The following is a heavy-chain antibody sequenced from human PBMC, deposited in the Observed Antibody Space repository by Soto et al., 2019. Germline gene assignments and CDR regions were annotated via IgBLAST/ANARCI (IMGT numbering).Heavy chain of an antibody. V-gene: IGHV1-69*06. CDR2: TIPLFNTA. CDR3: ARGVYGSGNYYTGPSAFDI. Sequence: QVQLEQSGAEVKKPGSSVKVSCKASGGTLSDHGVAWLRQAPGQGLEWMGGTIPLFNTAKYAQKFQGRVNVTADKFTNIAYMELSSLRSEDTAFYFCARGVYGSGNYYTGPSAFDIWGQGTMVIVSS. J-gene: IGHJ3*02. CDR1: GGTLSDHG. D-gene: IGHD3-10*01.